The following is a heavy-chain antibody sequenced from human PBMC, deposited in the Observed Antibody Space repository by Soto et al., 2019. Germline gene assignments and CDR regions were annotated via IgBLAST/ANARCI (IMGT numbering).Heavy chain of an antibody. CDR1: GGSISIDGYY. CDR2: IYYSGST. CDR3: ARDSSSSWYFDL. V-gene: IGHV4-31*03. J-gene: IGHJ2*01. Sequence: QVQLQESGPGLVKPSQTLSLTCTVSGGSISIDGYYWSWIRQHPGKGLEWIGYIYYSGSTYYNPSLKRRVTTSVDTSKNQFSLKLSSVTAADTAVYYCARDSSSSWYFDLWGRGALVTVSS.